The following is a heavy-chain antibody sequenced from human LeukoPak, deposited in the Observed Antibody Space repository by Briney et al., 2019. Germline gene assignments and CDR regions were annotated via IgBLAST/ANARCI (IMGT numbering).Heavy chain of an antibody. CDR3: ARDYTGYFP. D-gene: IGHD3-9*01. CDR2: IKTDGSEK. V-gene: IGHV3-7*03. J-gene: IGHJ5*02. Sequence: GGSLRLSCAASGFSFDDYAMYWVRQAPGKGLEWVANIKTDGSEKYYVDSVKGRFTISRDNAKNSLYLQMNSLRAEDTAVYYCARDYTGYFPWGQGTLVIVSS. CDR1: GFSFDDYA.